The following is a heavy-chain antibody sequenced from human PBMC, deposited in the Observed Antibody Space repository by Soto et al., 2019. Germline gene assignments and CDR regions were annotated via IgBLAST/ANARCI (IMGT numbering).Heavy chain of an antibody. CDR2: ISVYNDKT. CDR1: GYTFTSYG. Sequence: QVQLVQSGAEVKKPGASVKVSCKASGYTFTSYGICWVRQAPGQGLEWMGWISVYNDKTNSAQKLQGRITMTTDTSTSTAYMELRSLTSDDTAVDYCATAISGYPRGYWGQGTLVTVSS. CDR3: ATAISGYPRGY. J-gene: IGHJ4*02. V-gene: IGHV1-18*04. D-gene: IGHD3-22*01.